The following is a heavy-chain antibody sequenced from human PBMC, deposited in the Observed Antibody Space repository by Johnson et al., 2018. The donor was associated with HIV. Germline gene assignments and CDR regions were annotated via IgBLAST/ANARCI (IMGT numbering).Heavy chain of an antibody. J-gene: IGHJ3*02. CDR1: GFIFSNYG. CDR3: ASVRRGALDI. Sequence: QVQLVESGGGVVQPGRSLRLSCVTSGFIFSNYGMHWVRQAPGKGLEWVTLIWYDGSNKYYADFVKGRFSISRDTSKNTVYLQMNSLRVEDTALYYCASVRRGALDIWGQGTMVTVSS. CDR2: IWYDGSNK. D-gene: IGHD3-10*02. V-gene: IGHV3-33*01.